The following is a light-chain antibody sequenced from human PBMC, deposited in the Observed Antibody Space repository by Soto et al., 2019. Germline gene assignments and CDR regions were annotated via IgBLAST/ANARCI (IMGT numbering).Light chain of an antibody. CDR2: EVS. V-gene: IGLV2-8*01. Sequence: QSALTQPPSASGSPGQSVTISCTGTSSDAGGYNYVSWYQQHPGKAPKLMIYEVSKRPSGVPDRFSGSKSGNTASLTVSGLQAEDEADYYCSSYAGSKTLFGGGTKLTVL. J-gene: IGLJ2*01. CDR1: SSDAGGYNY. CDR3: SSYAGSKTL.